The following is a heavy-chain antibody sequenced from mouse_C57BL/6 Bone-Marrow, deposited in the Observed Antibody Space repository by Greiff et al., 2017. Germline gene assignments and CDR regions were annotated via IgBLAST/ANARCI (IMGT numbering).Heavy chain of an antibody. J-gene: IGHJ2*01. V-gene: IGHV7-3*01. CDR2: IRNKANGYTT. D-gene: IGHD2-2*01. Sequence: EVQLVESGGGLVQPGGSLSLSCAASGFTFTDYYMSWVRQPPGKALEWLGFIRNKANGYTTEYSASVKGRFTISRDNSPSILYLQRNALRAEDSATYYCARYGGYGADYWGQGTTLTVSS. CDR1: GFTFTDYY. CDR3: ARYGGYGADY.